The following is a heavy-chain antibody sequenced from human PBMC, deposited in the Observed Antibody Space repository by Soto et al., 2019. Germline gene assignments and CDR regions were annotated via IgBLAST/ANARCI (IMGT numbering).Heavy chain of an antibody. CDR2: ISSSSSTI. CDR1: GFTFSRYN. D-gene: IGHD3-10*01. V-gene: IGHV3-48*02. Sequence: TGGSLRLSCAASGFTFSRYNMNWVRQAPGKGLEWVSYISSSSSTIYYADSVKGRFTISRDNAKNSLYLQMNSLRDEDTAVYYCAGGSGNIPLYYAMDVWGQGTKVTVSS. J-gene: IGHJ6*02. CDR3: AGGSGNIPLYYAMDV.